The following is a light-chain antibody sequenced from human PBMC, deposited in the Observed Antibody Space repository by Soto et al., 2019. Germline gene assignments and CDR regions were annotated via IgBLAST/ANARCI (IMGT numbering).Light chain of an antibody. J-gene: IGKJ1*01. CDR2: GAS. V-gene: IGKV3-20*01. CDR3: QQYGSTPWT. CDR1: PTIRSNY. Sequence: EIVLTQSPGTLSLSPGERATLSCRASPTIRSNYLAWYQQRPGQAPRLLIYGASSRATDIPDRFSGSASGTDFTGTILRLEPEDFAVYYCQQYGSTPWTFGQGTKVEVK.